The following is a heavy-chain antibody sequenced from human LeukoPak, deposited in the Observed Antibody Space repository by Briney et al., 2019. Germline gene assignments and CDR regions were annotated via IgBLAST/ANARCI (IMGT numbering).Heavy chain of an antibody. J-gene: IGHJ6*03. CDR2: ISYDGSNK. CDR1: GFTFSSYA. V-gene: IGHV3-30*04. CDR3: ARDGGGSYYYYYMDV. Sequence: GGSLRLSCAASGFTFSSYAMHWVRQAPGKGLEWVAVISYDGSNKYYADSVKGRFTISGDNSKNTLYLQMNSLRAEDTAVYYCARDGGGSYYYYYMDVWGKGTTVTISS. D-gene: IGHD3-16*01.